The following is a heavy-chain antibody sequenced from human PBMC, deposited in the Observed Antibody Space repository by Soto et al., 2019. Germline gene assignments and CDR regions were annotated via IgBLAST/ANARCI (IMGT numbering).Heavy chain of an antibody. CDR2: IYYSGST. CDR1: GGSISSSSYY. V-gene: IGHV4-39*01. Sequence: PSETLSLTCFVSGGSISSSSYYWGWIRQPPGKGLEWIGSIYYSGSTYYNPSLKSRVTISVDTSKNQFSLKLSSVTAADTAVYNCSRRRFWKQFLHCYHKDYWAQGTVVIV. D-gene: IGHD3-3*01. CDR3: SRRRFWKQFLHCYHKDY. J-gene: IGHJ4*02.